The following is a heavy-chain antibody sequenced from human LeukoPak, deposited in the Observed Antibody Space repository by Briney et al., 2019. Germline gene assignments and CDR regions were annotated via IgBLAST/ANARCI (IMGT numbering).Heavy chain of an antibody. CDR1: GYTFTSYG. J-gene: IGHJ4*02. CDR2: ISAYNGNT. V-gene: IGHV1-18*01. Sequence: ASVTVSCTASGYTFTSYGISWVRQAPGQGLEWMGWISAYNGNTNYAQKLQGRVTMTTDTSTSTAYMELRSLRSDDTAVYYCARDGGSSGYTYYFDYWGQGTLVTVSS. CDR3: ARDGGSSGYTYYFDY. D-gene: IGHD3-22*01.